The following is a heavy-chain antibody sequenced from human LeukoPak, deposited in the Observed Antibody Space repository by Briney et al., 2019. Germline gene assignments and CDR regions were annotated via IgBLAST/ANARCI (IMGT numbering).Heavy chain of an antibody. D-gene: IGHD5-18*01. CDR3: ATLSYGDFDY. J-gene: IGHJ4*02. V-gene: IGHV3-21*01. Sequence: PGGSLRLSCAASGFTFSSYSMNWVRQARGKGVEWVSSISSSSSYIYYADSVKGRFTISRDNAKNSLYLQMNSLRAEDTAVYYCATLSYGDFDYWGQGTLVTVSS. CDR1: GFTFSSYS. CDR2: ISSSSSYI.